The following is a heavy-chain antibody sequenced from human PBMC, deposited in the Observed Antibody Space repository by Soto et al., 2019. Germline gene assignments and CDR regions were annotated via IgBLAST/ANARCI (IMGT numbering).Heavy chain of an antibody. D-gene: IGHD2-15*01. Sequence: QITLKESGPTLVKPTQPLTLTCTFSGFSLSTSGVGVGWIRQPPGKALEWLALIYWDDDKRYSPSLKSRLTITKDTSKNQVVLTMTNMDPVDTATYYCAHRGYCSGGSCYLSAFDIWGQGTMVTVSS. CDR3: AHRGYCSGGSCYLSAFDI. CDR2: IYWDDDK. CDR1: GFSLSTSGVG. J-gene: IGHJ3*02. V-gene: IGHV2-5*02.